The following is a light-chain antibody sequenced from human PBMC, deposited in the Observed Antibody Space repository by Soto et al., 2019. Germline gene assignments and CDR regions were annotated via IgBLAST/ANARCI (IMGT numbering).Light chain of an antibody. CDR3: MQGVHWPPT. CDR1: QSLLYSDGNTS. Sequence: EVVMTQSPLSLPVTLGQPASISCRSDQSLLYSDGNTSLSWVHQRPGQSPRRLINKVSDRDSGVPDRISGGGSGTNGTLKISRVEADDVAVYYCMQGVHWPPTFGPGTKVNIK. V-gene: IGKV2-30*01. CDR2: KVS. J-gene: IGKJ3*01.